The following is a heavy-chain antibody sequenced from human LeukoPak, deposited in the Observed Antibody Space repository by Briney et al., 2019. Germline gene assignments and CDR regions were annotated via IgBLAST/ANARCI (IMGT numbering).Heavy chain of an antibody. CDR2: INHSGST. D-gene: IGHD3-10*01. J-gene: IGHJ4*02. CDR1: GGSFSSYY. V-gene: IGHV4-34*01. CDR3: ARTRYYYNSRSYGAPYYFDY. Sequence: PSETLSLTCAVYGGSFSSYYWSWIRQSPGKGLEWIGKINHSGSTNYNPSLKSRVTISVDTSKNQFSLKLSSVTAADTAVYYCARTRYYYNSRSYGAPYYFDYWGQGTLVTVSS.